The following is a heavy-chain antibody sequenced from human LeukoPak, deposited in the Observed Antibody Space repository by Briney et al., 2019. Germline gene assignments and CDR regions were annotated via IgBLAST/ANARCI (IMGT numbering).Heavy chain of an antibody. CDR1: GFTFSSYS. CDR2: MSSSSSYI. CDR3: ARVPYSYGYAQFDY. D-gene: IGHD5-18*01. Sequence: PGGSLRLSCAASGFTFSSYSMNRVRQAPGKGLEWVSSMSSSSSYIYYADSVKGRFTISRDNTKNSLYLQMNSLRAEDTAVYYCARVPYSYGYAQFDYWGQGTLVTVSS. V-gene: IGHV3-21*01. J-gene: IGHJ4*02.